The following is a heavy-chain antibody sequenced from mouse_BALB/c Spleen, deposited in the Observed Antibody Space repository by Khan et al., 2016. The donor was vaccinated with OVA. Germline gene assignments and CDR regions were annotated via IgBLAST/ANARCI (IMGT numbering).Heavy chain of an antibody. J-gene: IGHJ2*01. CDR3: VRRGATRAKGGWFEY. D-gene: IGHD1-2*01. CDR2: IYPGGGYT. V-gene: IGHV1-63*02. Sequence: QVQLKESGAELVRPGTSVKMSCKAAGYTFTNYWIRWVKQRPGHGLEWIGDIYPGGGYTNYNENFKVKVTLTADTSSTTAYMQLSGLTSEDSAINYCVRRGATRAKGGWFEYWGQGTTLTVSS. CDR1: GYTFTNYW.